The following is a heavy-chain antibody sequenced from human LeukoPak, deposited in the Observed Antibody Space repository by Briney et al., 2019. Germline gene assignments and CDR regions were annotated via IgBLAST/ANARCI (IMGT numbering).Heavy chain of an antibody. D-gene: IGHD6-13*01. CDR2: ISYDGSNK. J-gene: IGHJ4*02. CDR3: ARGDGQGIAAAGLFDY. Sequence: GRSLRLSCAASGFTFSSYAMHWVRQAPGKGLEGVAVISYDGSNKYYADSVKGRFTISRDNSKNTLYLQTNSLRAEDTAVYYCARGDGQGIAAAGLFDYWGQGTLVTVSS. V-gene: IGHV3-30*04. CDR1: GFTFSSYA.